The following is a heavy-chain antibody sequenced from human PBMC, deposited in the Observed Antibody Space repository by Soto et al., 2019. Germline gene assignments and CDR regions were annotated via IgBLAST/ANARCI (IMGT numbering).Heavy chain of an antibody. J-gene: IGHJ4*02. CDR1: GFSLTTTEVA. Sequence: SGPTLVNPTQSLTLTCSFSGFSLTTTEVAVGWIRQPPGKALEWLALIYWDDDKRYSPSLKSSLTITKDTAKNQVVLTMTNVHLEDTDTYFCSHSRDIATVSFDYWGQGTLVTVSS. D-gene: IGHD6-13*01. V-gene: IGHV2-5*02. CDR3: SHSRDIATVSFDY. CDR2: IYWDDDK.